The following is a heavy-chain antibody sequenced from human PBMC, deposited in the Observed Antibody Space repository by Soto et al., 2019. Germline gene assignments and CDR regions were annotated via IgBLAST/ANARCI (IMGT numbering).Heavy chain of an antibody. D-gene: IGHD1-26*01. CDR1: GFTFSSNG. J-gene: IGHJ3*01. CDR2: IWHDGSNK. CDR3: ARWNLVGPTIDAFDL. Sequence: QVQLVESGGGVVQPGRSLRLSCVASGFTFSSNGMHWVRQAPGKGLEWVAIIWHDGSNKNYADSVKGRFTISRDNSKNTLYLQMNSLRAEDTAVYYCARWNLVGPTIDAFDLWVQGTMVTLSS. V-gene: IGHV3-33*01.